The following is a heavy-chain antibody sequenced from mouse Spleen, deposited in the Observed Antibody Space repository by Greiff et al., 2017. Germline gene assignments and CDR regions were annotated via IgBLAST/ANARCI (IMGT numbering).Heavy chain of an antibody. J-gene: IGHJ2*01. CDR1: GYTFTDYE. CDR2: IDPETGGT. D-gene: IGHD2-3*01. V-gene: IGHV1-15*01. Sequence: QVQLKQSGAELVRPGASVTLSCKASGYTFTDYEMHWVKQTPVHGLEWIGAIDPETGGTAYNQKFKGKAILTADKSSSTAYMELRSLTSEDSAVYYCHGYYYYFDYWGQGTTLTVSS. CDR3: HGYYYYFDY.